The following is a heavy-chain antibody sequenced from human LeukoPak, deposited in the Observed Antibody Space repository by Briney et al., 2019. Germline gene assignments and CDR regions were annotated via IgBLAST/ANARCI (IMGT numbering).Heavy chain of an antibody. CDR3: ARSPYYDFWSGYSTSYFDY. CDR1: GFMFEEST. V-gene: IGHV3-43*01. J-gene: IGHJ4*02. Sequence: PGGSLRLSCAASGFMFEESTMHWVRQAPGKGLQWVSLITWDGGSTYYADSVRGRFTISRDNSKNTLYLQMNSLRAEDTAVYYCARSPYYDFWSGYSTSYFDYWGQGTLVAVSS. D-gene: IGHD3-3*01. CDR2: ITWDGGST.